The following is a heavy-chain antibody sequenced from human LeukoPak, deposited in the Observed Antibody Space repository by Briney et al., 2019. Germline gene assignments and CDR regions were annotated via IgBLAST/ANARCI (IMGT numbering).Heavy chain of an antibody. CDR1: GYTFTGYY. Sequence: RASVKVSCKASGYTFTGYYMHWVRQAPGQGLEWMGWINPNSGGTNYAQKFQGRVTMTRDTSISTAYMELGRLRSDDTAVYYCARDLDRIVGATYEGYYYYGMDVWGQGTTVTVSS. V-gene: IGHV1-2*02. D-gene: IGHD1-26*01. CDR3: ARDLDRIVGATYEGYYYYGMDV. J-gene: IGHJ6*02. CDR2: INPNSGGT.